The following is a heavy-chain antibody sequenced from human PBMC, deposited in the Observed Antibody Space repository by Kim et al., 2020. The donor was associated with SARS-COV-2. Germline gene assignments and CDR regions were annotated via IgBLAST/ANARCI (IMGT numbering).Heavy chain of an antibody. CDR3: ARHGGQQLVPARPTTFDY. J-gene: IGHJ4*02. CDR2: IYYSGST. V-gene: IGHV4-39*01. CDR1: GGSISSSSYY. D-gene: IGHD6-13*01. Sequence: SETLSLTCTVSGGSISSSSYYWGWIRQPPGKGLEWIGSIYYSGSTYYNPSLKSRVTISVDTSKNQFSLKLSSVTAADTAVYYCARHGGQQLVPARPTTFDYWGQGTLVTVSS.